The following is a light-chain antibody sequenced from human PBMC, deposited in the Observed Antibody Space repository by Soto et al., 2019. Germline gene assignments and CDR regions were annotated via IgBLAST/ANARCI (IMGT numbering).Light chain of an antibody. J-gene: IGKJ3*01. CDR1: QGVNID. CDR2: TAS. CDR3: QQFNTWPFT. V-gene: IGKV3D-15*01. Sequence: EIVLTQSPATLSVSPGERATLSCRASQGVNIDLVWYQQKPGQAPRLLMFTASARATGIPARFTGGGSETDFTLTISSPQPEDSAFYYCQQFNTWPFTFGPGTKVEIK.